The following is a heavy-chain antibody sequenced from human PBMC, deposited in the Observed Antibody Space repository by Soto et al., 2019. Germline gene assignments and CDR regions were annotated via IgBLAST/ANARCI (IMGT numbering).Heavy chain of an antibody. Sequence: QVQLVESGGGVVQPGRSLRLSCAASGFTFSSYGMHWVRQAPGKGLEWVAVISYDGSNKYYADSVKGRFTISRDNSKNTLYLQMNSLRAEDTAVYYCAKDKGQWLAPQYYFDYWGQGTLVTVSS. D-gene: IGHD6-19*01. J-gene: IGHJ4*02. V-gene: IGHV3-30*18. CDR3: AKDKGQWLAPQYYFDY. CDR1: GFTFSSYG. CDR2: ISYDGSNK.